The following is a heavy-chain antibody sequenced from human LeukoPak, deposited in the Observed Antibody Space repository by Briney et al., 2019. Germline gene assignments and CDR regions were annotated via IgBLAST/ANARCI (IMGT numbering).Heavy chain of an antibody. CDR2: ISSSSSYI. V-gene: IGHV3-21*01. D-gene: IGHD3-16*01. CDR1: GFPFSGYW. Sequence: KTGGSLRLSCAASGFPFSGYWMDWVRQAPGKGLEWVSSISSSSSYIYYADSVKGRFTISRDNAKNSLYLQMNSLRAEDTAVYYCARDLVPDYWGQGTLVTVSS. J-gene: IGHJ4*02. CDR3: ARDLVPDY.